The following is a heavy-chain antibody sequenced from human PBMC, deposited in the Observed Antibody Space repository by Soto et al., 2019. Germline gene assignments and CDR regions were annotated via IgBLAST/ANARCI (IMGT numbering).Heavy chain of an antibody. CDR3: ARGGSSGWSRWFDP. CDR1: GGSISSYY. J-gene: IGHJ5*02. Sequence: QVQLQESGPGLVKPSETLSLTCTVSGGSISSYYWSWIRQPPGKGLEWIGYIYYSGSTNYNPSLKSRVTISVDTSKNQFSLKLSSVTAADTAVYYCARGGSSGWSRWFDPWGQGTLVTLSS. D-gene: IGHD6-19*01. V-gene: IGHV4-59*01. CDR2: IYYSGST.